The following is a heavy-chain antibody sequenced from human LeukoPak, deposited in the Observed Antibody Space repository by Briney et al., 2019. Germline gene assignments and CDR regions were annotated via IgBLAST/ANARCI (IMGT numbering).Heavy chain of an antibody. CDR3: ARGARYYYDSSGSDAFDI. V-gene: IGHV4-4*07. D-gene: IGHD3-22*01. CDR1: GGSISSYY. J-gene: IGHJ3*02. CDR2: IYTSGST. Sequence: SETLSLTCTVSGGSISSYYWSWIRQPAGKGLEWIGRIYTSGSTNYNPSLKSRVTISVDTSKNQFPLKLSSVTAADTAVYYCARGARYYYDSSGSDAFDIWGQGTMVTVSS.